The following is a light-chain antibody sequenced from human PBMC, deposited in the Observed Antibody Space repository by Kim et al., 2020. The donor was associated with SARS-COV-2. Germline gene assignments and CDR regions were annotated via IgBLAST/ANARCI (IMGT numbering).Light chain of an antibody. CDR2: GAS. J-gene: IGKJ1*01. Sequence: STGERATLSGGASQSVGSSYVGWYQQKPGQAPRLLIYGASTRATAIPERFSGSGSGTDFSLSISRLEPENSAVYYCQKYGMSAGTFGQGTKVEIK. CDR3: QKYGMSAGT. V-gene: IGKV3-20*01. CDR1: QSVGSSY.